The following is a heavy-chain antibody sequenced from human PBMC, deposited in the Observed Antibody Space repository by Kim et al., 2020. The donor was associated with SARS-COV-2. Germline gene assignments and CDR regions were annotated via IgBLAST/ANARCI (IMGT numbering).Heavy chain of an antibody. J-gene: IGHJ5*02. CDR1: GGSITSGGYY. D-gene: IGHD1-1*01. V-gene: IGHV4-31*03. Sequence: SETLSLTCTVSGGSITSGGYYWSWIRQHPGKGLEWIGYIYYSGSTYYNPSLKSRVTISVDTSKNHFSLKLSSVTAADTAVYYCARELEGWFDPWGQGTLVTVSS. CDR2: IYYSGST. CDR3: ARELEGWFDP.